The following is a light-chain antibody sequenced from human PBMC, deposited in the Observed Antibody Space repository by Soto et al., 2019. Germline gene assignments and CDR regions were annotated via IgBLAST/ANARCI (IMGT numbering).Light chain of an antibody. V-gene: IGKV1D-12*01. CDR2: AAS. CDR1: QGITNW. Sequence: DIHMTQSPSSVSAAVGARVTITCRASQGITNWLAWYQQKSGKAPNLLIFAASSLQGAVPSRFSGRGSGTDFTLTISSLQPEDFATYYCQQTNSFPYTFGQGTKV. CDR3: QQTNSFPYT. J-gene: IGKJ2*01.